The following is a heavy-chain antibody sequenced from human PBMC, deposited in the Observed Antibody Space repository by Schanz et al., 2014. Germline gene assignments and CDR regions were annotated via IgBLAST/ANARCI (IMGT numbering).Heavy chain of an antibody. CDR2: ISGSGVTI. V-gene: IGHV3-23*01. CDR3: AKPFRSSWYPDAFDI. Sequence: EVQLLESGGGLVQPGGSLRLSCAGSGFTFSSYAMSWVRQTPGKGLEWVSVISGSGVTIYYADSVKGRFTISRDTPKNTLYVQMNSLRADDTAVYYCAKPFRSSWYPDAFDIWGQGTMVTVSS. D-gene: IGHD6-13*01. J-gene: IGHJ3*02. CDR1: GFTFSSYA.